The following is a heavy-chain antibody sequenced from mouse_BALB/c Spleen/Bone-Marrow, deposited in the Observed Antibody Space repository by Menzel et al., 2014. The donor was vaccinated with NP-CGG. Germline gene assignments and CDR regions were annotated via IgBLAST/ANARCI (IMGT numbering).Heavy chain of an antibody. V-gene: IGHV10S3*01. D-gene: IGHD1-1*01. Sequence: EVQRVESGGGLVQPKGSLKLSCAASGFTFNTNAMNWVRQAPGKGLEWVARIRSTSNDFATYYADSVKDRFTISRDDSQSMLYLQMNNLKTEDTAMYYCVGYSYDYWGQGTSVTVSS. CDR2: IRSTSNDFAT. CDR1: GFTFNTNA. J-gene: IGHJ4*01. CDR3: VGYSYDY.